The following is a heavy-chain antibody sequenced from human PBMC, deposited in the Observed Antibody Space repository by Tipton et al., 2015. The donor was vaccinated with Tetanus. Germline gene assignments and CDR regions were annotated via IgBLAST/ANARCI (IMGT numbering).Heavy chain of an antibody. J-gene: IGHJ6*02. Sequence: QMQLVQSGAEVKKPGASVKVSCKASGYTFTGYYIYWVRQAPGQGLEWMGWIDPNNGGTVYAQKFQGRVTMTRDTSISTAYMELRSLRSDDTAVYYCARDRGDYIYYGMDVWGPGTTVTVS. V-gene: IGHV1-2*02. CDR2: IDPNNGGT. CDR3: ARDRGDYIYYGMDV. D-gene: IGHD3-22*01. CDR1: GYTFTGYY.